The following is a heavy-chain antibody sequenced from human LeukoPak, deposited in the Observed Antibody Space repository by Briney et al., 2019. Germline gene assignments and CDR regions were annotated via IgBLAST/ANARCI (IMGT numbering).Heavy chain of an antibody. CDR2: IYSGGST. CDR3: ARDRGAMVRGVSRTPPDY. CDR1: GFTVSSNY. Sequence: GGSLRLSCAASGFTVSSNYMSWVRQAPGKGLEWVSVIYSGGSTYYADSVKGRFTISRDNSKNTLYLQMNSLRAEDTAVYYCARDRGAMVRGVSRTPPDYWGQGTLVTVSS. D-gene: IGHD3-10*01. V-gene: IGHV3-66*01. J-gene: IGHJ4*02.